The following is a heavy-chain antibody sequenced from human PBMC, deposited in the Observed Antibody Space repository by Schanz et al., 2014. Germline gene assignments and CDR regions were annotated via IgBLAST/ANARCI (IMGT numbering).Heavy chain of an antibody. V-gene: IGHV1-69*08. CDR1: RSTFSSYT. CDR2: FIPILDVG. J-gene: IGHJ5*02. Sequence: QVQLVQSGAEVKKPGSSVKVSCKASRSTFSSYTISWVRQARGQGLEWVGRFIPILDVGNYAQQFQGRVDYTADKSTSTAYMERSNLKSEDTAVYYCAREVGLYDRGWFDAWGQGTLVTVSS. D-gene: IGHD3-22*01. CDR3: AREVGLYDRGWFDA.